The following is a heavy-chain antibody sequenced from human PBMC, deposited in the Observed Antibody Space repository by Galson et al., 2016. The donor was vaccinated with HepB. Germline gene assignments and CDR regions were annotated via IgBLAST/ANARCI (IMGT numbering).Heavy chain of an antibody. CDR1: GFTFRSYS. CDR3: ARRTQLLPAPFHLYYYGMDV. V-gene: IGHV3-21*01. CDR2: ITSSSSYI. Sequence: LRLSCAVSGFTFRSYSMNWVRQAPGKGLEWVSFITSSSSYIYYAGSVKGRFTISRDNSKNSLYLQMNSLRAEDTAVYYCARRTQLLPAPFHLYYYGMDVWGQGTTVTVSS. D-gene: IGHD1-26*01. J-gene: IGHJ6*02.